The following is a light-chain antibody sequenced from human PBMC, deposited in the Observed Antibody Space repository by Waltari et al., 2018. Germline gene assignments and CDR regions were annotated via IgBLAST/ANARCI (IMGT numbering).Light chain of an antibody. CDR2: KDS. J-gene: IGLJ2*01. CDR3: QSADSSGSYVG. V-gene: IGLV3-25*03. CDR1: ALPTHY. Sequence: SYDLTQPPSVSVSPGQPARITCSGDALPTHYAYWYQQKPGQAPLLVIYKDSERPSGIPERFSGSSSGTTVTLTISGVQAEDESDYYCQSADSSGSYVGFGGGTKLTVL.